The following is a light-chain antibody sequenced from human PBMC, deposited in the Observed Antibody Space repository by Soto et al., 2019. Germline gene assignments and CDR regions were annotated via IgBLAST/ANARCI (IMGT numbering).Light chain of an antibody. Sequence: QSVLTQPPSISGAPGLRVTISCTGSSSKIGAGSDVHWYHQLPGTAPKLLIYGNTNRPSGVPDRFSGSKSGTSASLAIAGLQTEDEADYYCQTYDSSLSGLYVFGTGTKVTV. J-gene: IGLJ1*01. CDR3: QTYDSSLSGLYV. CDR2: GNT. V-gene: IGLV1-40*01. CDR1: SSKIGAGSD.